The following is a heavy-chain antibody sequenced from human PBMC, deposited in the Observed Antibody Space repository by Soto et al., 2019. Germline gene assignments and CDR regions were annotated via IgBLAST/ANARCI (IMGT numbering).Heavy chain of an antibody. Sequence: ELQLVETGGGLIQTGGSLRLSCAASGFSISSNYIAWVRQPPGKGLVWVSTTFSGGNTEYAASVKGRCSISRDNYKNTLYLQMDNLRVEDTAVYYCARKPPRAIQGWAFGMDVWGQGTTVSVSS. CDR2: TFSGGNT. CDR3: ARKPPRAIQGWAFGMDV. CDR1: GFSISSNY. J-gene: IGHJ6*02. D-gene: IGHD2-21*01. V-gene: IGHV3-53*02.